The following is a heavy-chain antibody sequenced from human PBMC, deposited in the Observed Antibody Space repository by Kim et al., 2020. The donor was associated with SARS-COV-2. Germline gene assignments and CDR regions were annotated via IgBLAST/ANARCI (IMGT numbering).Heavy chain of an antibody. CDR3: AKGETNGFTVDLDY. Sequence: GGSLRLSCAASGFSFSAYAMSWVRQAPGKGLEWVSGLSYSGDSTYYGDSVKGRFTIARDNSKNTLYLQMNSLRAEDTAVYYCAKGETNGFTVDLDYWGQGAQVTV. V-gene: IGHV3-23*01. D-gene: IGHD2-8*01. CDR1: GFSFSAYA. J-gene: IGHJ4*02. CDR2: LSYSGDST.